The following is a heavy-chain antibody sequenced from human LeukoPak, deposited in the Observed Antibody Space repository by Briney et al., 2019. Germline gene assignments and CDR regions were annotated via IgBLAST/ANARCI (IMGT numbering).Heavy chain of an antibody. CDR2: INTNTGNP. CDR3: ARGSATYYYYYGMDV. Sequence: ASVKVSCKASGYTFTSYAMNWVRQAPGQGLEWMGWINTNTGNPTYAQCFTGRFVFSLDTSVSTAYLQISSLKAEDTAVYYCARGSATYYYYYGMDVWGQGTTVTVSS. V-gene: IGHV7-4-1*02. J-gene: IGHJ6*02. D-gene: IGHD6-19*01. CDR1: GYTFTSYA.